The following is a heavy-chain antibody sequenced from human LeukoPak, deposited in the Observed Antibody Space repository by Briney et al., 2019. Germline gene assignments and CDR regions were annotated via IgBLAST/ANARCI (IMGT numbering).Heavy chain of an antibody. J-gene: IGHJ6*03. V-gene: IGHV4-4*07. D-gene: IGHD3-16*01. CDR1: GGSISSYY. Sequence: PSETLSLTCTVSGGSISSYYWSWIRQPAGKGLEWIGRIYTSGSTNYNPSLKSRVTMSVDTSKNQFSLKLSSVTAADTAVYYCARTTFDELGPYYYMDVWGKGTTVTVSS. CDR3: ARTTFDELGPYYYMDV. CDR2: IYTSGST.